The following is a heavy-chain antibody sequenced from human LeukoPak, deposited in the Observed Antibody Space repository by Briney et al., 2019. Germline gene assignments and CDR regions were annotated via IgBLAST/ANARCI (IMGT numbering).Heavy chain of an antibody. CDR2: ISAYNGNT. CDR1: GYTFTSYG. J-gene: IGHJ5*02. CDR3: ARDLPAYIAVAGLGFDP. Sequence: GASVKVSCKASGYTFTSYGISWVRQAPGQGLEWMGWISAYNGNTNYVQKLQGRVTMITDTSTSTAYMELRSLRSDDTAVYYCARDLPAYIAVAGLGFDPWGQGTLVTVSS. D-gene: IGHD6-19*01. V-gene: IGHV1-18*01.